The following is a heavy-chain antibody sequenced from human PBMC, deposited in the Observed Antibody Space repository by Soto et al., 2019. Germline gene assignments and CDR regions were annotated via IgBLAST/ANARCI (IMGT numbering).Heavy chain of an antibody. D-gene: IGHD6-13*01. Sequence: QITLKESGPTLVKPTQTLTLTCTFSGFSLSTDEVAVGWIRQPPGEALEWLALIYWNDDKRYSPSLRSRLTITKDTSKNQVVLTLTNMDPVDSATYFCAHRRESRSWPGFDYWCQGTLVTVSS. CDR1: GFSLSTDEVA. V-gene: IGHV2-5*01. J-gene: IGHJ4*02. CDR2: IYWNDDK. CDR3: AHRRESRSWPGFDY.